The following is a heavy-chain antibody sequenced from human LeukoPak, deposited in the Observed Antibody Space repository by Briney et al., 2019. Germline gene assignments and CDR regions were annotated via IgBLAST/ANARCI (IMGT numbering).Heavy chain of an antibody. V-gene: IGHV3-48*01. Sequence: GGSLRLSCAASGFTFNSYSMNWARQAPGKGLEWVSYISSSGSAIYYADSVKGRFTISRDNSNNTLYLQMDGLRVEDTAVYYCAKVGALAAVEHGGQESVDTVSS. J-gene: IGHJ1*01. D-gene: IGHD3-16*01. CDR1: GFTFNSYS. CDR2: ISSSGSAI. CDR3: AKVGALAAVEH.